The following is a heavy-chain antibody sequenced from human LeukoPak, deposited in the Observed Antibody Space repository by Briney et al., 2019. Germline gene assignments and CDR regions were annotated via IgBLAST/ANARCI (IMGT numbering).Heavy chain of an antibody. CDR2: IYYSGNT. Sequence: SETLSLTCTVSGGSISNHYWSWIRQPPGKGLEWIGYIYYSGNTTYNPSLKSRVTISVDTSKNQFSLKLNAVTAADTAVYYCARGTMMVGPWGQGTLVTVSS. CDR3: ARGTMMVGP. V-gene: IGHV4-59*11. D-gene: IGHD3-22*01. CDR1: GGSISNHY. J-gene: IGHJ5*02.